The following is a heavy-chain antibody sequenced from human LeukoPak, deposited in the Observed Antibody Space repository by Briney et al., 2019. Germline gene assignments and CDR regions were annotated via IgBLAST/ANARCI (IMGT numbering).Heavy chain of an antibody. J-gene: IGHJ5*02. D-gene: IGHD2-2*01. CDR1: GYTFTGYY. CDR3: ARYKKVVPAAKGGHRWFDP. Sequence: ASVKVSCKASGYTFTGYYMHWVRQAPGQGLEWMGWINPNSGGTNYAQKFQGRVTMTRDTSISTAYMELSSLRSDDTAVYYCARYKKVVPAAKGGHRWFDPWGQGTLVTVSS. V-gene: IGHV1-2*02. CDR2: INPNSGGT.